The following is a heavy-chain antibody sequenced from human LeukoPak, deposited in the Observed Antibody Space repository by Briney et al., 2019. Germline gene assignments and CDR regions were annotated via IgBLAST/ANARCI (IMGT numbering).Heavy chain of an antibody. D-gene: IGHD2-21*01. V-gene: IGHV4-4*07. J-gene: IGHJ6*02. CDR2: IYTSGST. CDR1: GGSISSYY. Sequence: SETLSLTCTVSGGSISSYYWSWIRQPAGKGLERIGRIYTSGSTNYNPSLKSRVTMSVDTSKNQFSLKLSSVTAADTAIYYCARRPTYSTWQFYFCGMDIWGQGTAVTVSS. CDR3: ARRPTYSTWQFYFCGMDI.